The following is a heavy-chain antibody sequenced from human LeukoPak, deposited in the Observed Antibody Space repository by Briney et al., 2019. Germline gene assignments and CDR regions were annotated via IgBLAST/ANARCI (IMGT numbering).Heavy chain of an antibody. V-gene: IGHV1-46*01. CDR1: GYTFTSYY. Sequence: GASVKVSYKASGYTFTSYYMHWVRQAPGQGLEWMGIINPSGGSTSYAQKFQGRVTMTRDTSTSTVYMELSRLRSEDTAVYYCASTYCGGDCYWKPIDYWGQGTLVTVSS. CDR2: INPSGGST. D-gene: IGHD2-21*02. CDR3: ASTYCGGDCYWKPIDY. J-gene: IGHJ4*02.